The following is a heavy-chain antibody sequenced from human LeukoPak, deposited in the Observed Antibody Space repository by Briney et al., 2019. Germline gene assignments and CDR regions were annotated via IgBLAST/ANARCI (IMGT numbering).Heavy chain of an antibody. J-gene: IGHJ4*02. V-gene: IGHV3-48*02. CDR1: GFTFSSYS. CDR2: ISSSSSTI. CDR3: ARDHPSLRLGELSLSPYYFDY. Sequence: GGSLRLPCAASGFTFSSYSMNWVRQAPGKGLEWVSYISSSSSTIYYADSVKGRFTISRDNAKNSLYLQMNSLRDEDTAVYYCARDHPSLRLGELSLSPYYFDYWGQGTLVTVSS. D-gene: IGHD3-16*02.